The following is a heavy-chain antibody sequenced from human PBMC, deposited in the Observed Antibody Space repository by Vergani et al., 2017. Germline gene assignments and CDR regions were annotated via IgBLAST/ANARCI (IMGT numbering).Heavy chain of an antibody. V-gene: IGHV1-46*03. CDR2: INPSGGHT. Sequence: QVQVVQSGDEVKKSGASVKVSCKTSGYTFSNYYMHWVRQAPGQGLEWMGIINPSGGHTNYAQKFQGRVTMTRDTSTSTVYIELSSLRSEDTAIYCCAGGDYGILTGYQYWGQGTLVTVSA. CDR1: GYTFSNYY. D-gene: IGHD3-9*01. J-gene: IGHJ4*02. CDR3: AGGDYGILTGYQY.